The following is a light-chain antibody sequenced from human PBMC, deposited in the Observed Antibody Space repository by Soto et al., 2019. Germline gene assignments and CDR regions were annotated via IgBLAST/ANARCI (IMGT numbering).Light chain of an antibody. CDR3: QKYNSAPRT. V-gene: IGKV1-27*01. Sequence: IQMSQSPSSMSASVGGRVTITFRVSQGISNYLAWYQQKPGKVPKLLIYAASTLQSGVPSRFSGSGSGTDFTLTISSLQPEDVATYYCQKYNSAPRTFGQGTKVDIK. CDR1: QGISNY. CDR2: AAS. J-gene: IGKJ1*01.